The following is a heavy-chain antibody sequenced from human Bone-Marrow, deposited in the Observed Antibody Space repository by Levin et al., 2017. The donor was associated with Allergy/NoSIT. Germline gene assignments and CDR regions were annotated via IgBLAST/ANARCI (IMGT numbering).Heavy chain of an antibody. J-gene: IGHJ4*02. CDR1: GASISSQY. D-gene: IGHD2-2*01. Sequence: PSETLSLTCSVSGASISSQYWSWLRQPPGKGLEWIGYIYNSGNTKYNPSLNSRVTISGDTSKNQFTLNLRSVTAADTAVYYCARRTSDQTFDYWGQGTLVTVST. V-gene: IGHV4-59*11. CDR2: IYNSGNT. CDR3: ARRTSDQTFDY.